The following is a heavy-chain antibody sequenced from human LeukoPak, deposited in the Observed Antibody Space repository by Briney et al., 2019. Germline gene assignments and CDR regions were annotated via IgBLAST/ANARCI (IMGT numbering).Heavy chain of an antibody. CDR3: ARDLVYGSGSLDY. J-gene: IGHJ4*02. CDR2: IKTDGSGA. V-gene: IGHV3-74*01. CDR1: ATTFSSDW. D-gene: IGHD3-10*01. Sequence: RAPLRPSCEASATTFSSDWRHSVRHAPRKRLASVSRIKTDGSGANYADSVKGRFTISRDNAKNTLYLQMNSLRAEDTAVYYCARDLVYGSGSLDYWGQGTLVTVSS.